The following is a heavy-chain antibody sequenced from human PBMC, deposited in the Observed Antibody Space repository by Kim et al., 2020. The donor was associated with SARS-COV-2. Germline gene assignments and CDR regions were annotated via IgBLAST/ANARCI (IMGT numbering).Heavy chain of an antibody. D-gene: IGHD5-18*01. V-gene: IGHV4-31*02. J-gene: IGHJ4*02. CDR3: ARAGAKGDTAMVDY. Sequence: NPSLKSRVTISVDTSKNQFSLKLSSVTAADTAVYYCARAGAKGDTAMVDYWGQGTLVTVSS.